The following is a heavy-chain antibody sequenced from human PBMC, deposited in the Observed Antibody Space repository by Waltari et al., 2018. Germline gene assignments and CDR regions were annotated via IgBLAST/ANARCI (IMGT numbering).Heavy chain of an antibody. CDR1: GYTFTSYG. V-gene: IGHV1-18*01. J-gene: IGHJ4*02. CDR3: ARDQIENYYDSSGSSFDY. D-gene: IGHD3-22*01. Sequence: QVQLVQSGAEVKKPGASVKVSCKASGYTFTSYGISWVRQAPGQGLEWMGWISAYNGNTNYAQKLQGRVTMTTDTSTSTAYMELRSLRSDDTAVYYCARDQIENYYDSSGSSFDYWGQGTLVTVSS. CDR2: ISAYNGNT.